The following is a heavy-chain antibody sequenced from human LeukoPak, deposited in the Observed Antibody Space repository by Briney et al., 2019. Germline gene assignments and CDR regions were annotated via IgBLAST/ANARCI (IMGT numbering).Heavy chain of an antibody. V-gene: IGHV4-4*02. CDR3: ARVNINNWHSCDY. D-gene: IGHD1-1*01. J-gene: IGHJ4*02. Sequence: SETLSLTCAVSGGSISCNNWWGWVRQPPGKGLEWIGEIYHSGSPNYNSSLKSRVTISVDKSRNHFSLNLSSVTAADTAVYYCARVNINNWHSCDYWGQGTLVTVSS. CDR2: IYHSGSP. CDR1: GGSISCNNW.